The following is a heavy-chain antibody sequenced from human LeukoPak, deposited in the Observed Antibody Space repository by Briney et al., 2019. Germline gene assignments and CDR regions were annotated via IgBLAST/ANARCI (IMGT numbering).Heavy chain of an antibody. CDR1: GFTVSSNY. J-gene: IGHJ4*02. Sequence: GGSLRLSCAASGFTVSSNYMSWVRQAPGKGLEWVSVIYSGGSTYYADSVKGRFTISRDNSKNTLYLQMNSLRAEDTAVYYCARGYPDYYDSSGYCPYLIQDYWGQGTLVTVSS. V-gene: IGHV3-53*01. CDR2: IYSGGST. D-gene: IGHD3-22*01. CDR3: ARGYPDYYDSSGYCPYLIQDY.